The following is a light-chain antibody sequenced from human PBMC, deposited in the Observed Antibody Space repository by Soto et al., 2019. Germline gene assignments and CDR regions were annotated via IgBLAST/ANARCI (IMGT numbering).Light chain of an antibody. Sequence: EIVLTQSPATLSLSPGERATLSCRASQSVSSYLAWYQQKPGQAPRLLIYDASNRATGIPARFSGSGSGTDFTLTISSREPEYFAVYYCQQRSNWPRGFTFGPGTKVDIK. V-gene: IGKV3-11*01. J-gene: IGKJ3*01. CDR1: QSVSSY. CDR3: QQRSNWPRGFT. CDR2: DAS.